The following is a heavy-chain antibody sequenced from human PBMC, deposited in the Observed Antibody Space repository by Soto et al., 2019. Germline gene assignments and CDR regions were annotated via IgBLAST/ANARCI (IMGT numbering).Heavy chain of an antibody. V-gene: IGHV4-34*01. CDR2: INDSGST. J-gene: IGHJ3*02. CDR1: GGSFSGYY. CDR3: AMDPSPSVGYCSSTSCSDAFDI. Sequence: QVQLQQWGAGLLKPSETLSLTCAVYGGSFSGYYWSWIRQPPGKGLEWIGEINDSGSTNYNPSLKSRVTISVDTSKTQFSLKLSSVTAADTAVYYCAMDPSPSVGYCSSTSCSDAFDIWGQGTMVTVSS. D-gene: IGHD2-2*01.